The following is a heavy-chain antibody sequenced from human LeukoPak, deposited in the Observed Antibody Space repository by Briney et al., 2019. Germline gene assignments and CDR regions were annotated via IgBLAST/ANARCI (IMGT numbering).Heavy chain of an antibody. CDR2: IYPGDSDT. CDR3: ARHEWAGCDFGDAFDI. J-gene: IGHJ3*02. D-gene: IGHD1-26*01. CDR1: GYSFTSYW. V-gene: IGHV5-51*01. Sequence: GESLKISCKGSGYSFTSYWIGWVRQMPGKGLEWMGIIYPGDSDTRYSPSFQGQVTISADKSISTAYLQWSSLKASDTAMYYCARHEWAGCDFGDAFDIWGQGTMVTVSS.